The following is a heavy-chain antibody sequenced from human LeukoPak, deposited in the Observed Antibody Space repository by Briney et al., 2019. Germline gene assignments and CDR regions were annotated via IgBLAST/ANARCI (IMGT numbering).Heavy chain of an antibody. D-gene: IGHD6-19*01. CDR1: GYTFTGYY. V-gene: IGHV1-2*02. Sequence: ASVKVSCKASGYTFTGYYMHWVRQAPGQGLEGMGWINPNSGATNYAQKFQGRVTMTRDTSISTAYMELSSLTSDDTAVYYCARATGLAVAGTRGDYWGQGTLVTVSS. CDR3: ARATGLAVAGTRGDY. CDR2: INPNSGAT. J-gene: IGHJ4*02.